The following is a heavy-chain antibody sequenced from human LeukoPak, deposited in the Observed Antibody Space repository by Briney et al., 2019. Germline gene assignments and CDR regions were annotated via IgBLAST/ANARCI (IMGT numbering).Heavy chain of an antibody. V-gene: IGHV3-23*01. CDR1: GFTFSGHA. D-gene: IGHD6-13*01. Sequence: GGSLRLPCAASGFTFSGHAMSWVRQAPGKGLEWVSAISGSGGSTYYADSVKGRFTIYRDNSTNTLYLQMNSLRAEDTAVFYCAKERNPYSSSWYSLHYMDVWGEGTTVTVSS. CDR3: AKERNPYSSSWYSLHYMDV. J-gene: IGHJ6*03. CDR2: ISGSGGST.